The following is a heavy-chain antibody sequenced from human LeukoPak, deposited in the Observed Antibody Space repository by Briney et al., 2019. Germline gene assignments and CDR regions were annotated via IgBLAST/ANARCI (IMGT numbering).Heavy chain of an antibody. CDR1: GGTFSSYT. V-gene: IGHV1-69*02. J-gene: IGHJ4*02. D-gene: IGHD2-21*01. CDR3: ASSPYCGGDCYSY. Sequence: SVKVSCKTSGGTFSSYTISWVRQAPGQGLEWMGRIIPILGIANYAQKFQGRVTITADKSTSTAYMELSSLRSEDTAVYYCASSPYCGGDCYSYWGQGTLVTVSS. CDR2: IIPILGIA.